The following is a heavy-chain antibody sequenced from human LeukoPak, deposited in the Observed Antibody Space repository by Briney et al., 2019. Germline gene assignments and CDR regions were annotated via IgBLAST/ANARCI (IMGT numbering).Heavy chain of an antibody. V-gene: IGHV3-66*01. D-gene: IGHD3-10*01. CDR2: FYSGGST. CDR1: GFTRSSNY. J-gene: IGHJ5*02. CDR3: ARELSSGGITMVRGVPWFDP. Sequence: GGSLRLSCGASGFTRSSNYMSWVRQAPGEGVEGVSGFYSGGSTYYADSVKGRFTISRDNSKNTLYLQMNSLRAEDTAVYYCARELSSGGITMVRGVPWFDPWGQGTLVTVSS.